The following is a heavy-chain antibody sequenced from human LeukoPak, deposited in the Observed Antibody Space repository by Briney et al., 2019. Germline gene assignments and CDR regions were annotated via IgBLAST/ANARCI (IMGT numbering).Heavy chain of an antibody. Sequence: PSETLSLTCTVSGGSISSYYWSWIRQPAGKGLEWIGRIYTSGSTNYNPSLKSRVTMSVDTSKNQFSLKLSSVTAADTAVYYCARVGMVSGSRVGPDYWGQGTLVTVSS. CDR3: ARVGMVSGSRVGPDY. CDR1: GGSISSYY. V-gene: IGHV4-4*07. D-gene: IGHD1-26*01. J-gene: IGHJ4*02. CDR2: IYTSGST.